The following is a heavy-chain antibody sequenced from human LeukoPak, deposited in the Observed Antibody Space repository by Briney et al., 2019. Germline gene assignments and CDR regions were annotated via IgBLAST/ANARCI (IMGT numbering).Heavy chain of an antibody. CDR3: ARGRDYDSSGSDY. D-gene: IGHD3-22*01. Sequence: SETLSLTCTVSGGSISSSSYYWGWIRQPPGKGLEWIGSIYYSGSTYYNPSLKSRVTISVDTSKNQFSLKLSSVTAADTAVYYCARGRDYDSSGSDYWGQGTLVTVSS. CDR2: IYYSGST. CDR1: GGSISSSSYY. J-gene: IGHJ4*02. V-gene: IGHV4-39*07.